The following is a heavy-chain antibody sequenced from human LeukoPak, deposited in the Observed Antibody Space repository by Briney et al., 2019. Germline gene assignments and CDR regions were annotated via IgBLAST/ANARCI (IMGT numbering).Heavy chain of an antibody. Sequence: ASVKVSCTASGYTFTSYLIHWVRQAPGRGLEWMGWINTGNGDTKYSQEFQGRVTITRDTSASTSYMDLSSLRSEDTAVYYCARDGGPFDYWGQGTLVTVSS. V-gene: IGHV1-3*04. CDR1: GYTFTSYL. CDR2: INTGNGDT. CDR3: ARDGGPFDY. D-gene: IGHD3-10*01. J-gene: IGHJ4*02.